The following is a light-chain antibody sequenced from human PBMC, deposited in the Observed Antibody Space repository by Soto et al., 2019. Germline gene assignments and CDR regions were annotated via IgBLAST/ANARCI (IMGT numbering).Light chain of an antibody. V-gene: IGKV1-39*01. J-gene: IGKJ4*01. CDR1: QSISSY. CDR2: AAS. Sequence: DIQMTQSPSSLSASVGDRVTITCRASQSISSYLNWYQQKPGKAPKVLIYAASSLQSGVPSRFSGSGSGTDFTLTISSLQPEDFATYYCIQDYNYPLTFGGRTKVDIK. CDR3: IQDYNYPLT.